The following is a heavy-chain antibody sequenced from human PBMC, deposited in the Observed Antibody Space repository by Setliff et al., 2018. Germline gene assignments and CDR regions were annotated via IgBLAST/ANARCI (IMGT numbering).Heavy chain of an antibody. D-gene: IGHD6-13*01. V-gene: IGHV4-38-2*01. Sequence: PSETLSLTCAVSGYSIRSGYYWGWIRQPPGKGLEWIGSIYHSGSTYYSPSLKSRVTISVDTPKNQFSLNLTSVTAADTALYYCARQPGDEQQLGGDWGQGTLVTVSS. CDR1: GYSIRSGYY. J-gene: IGHJ4*02. CDR3: ARQPGDEQQLGGD. CDR2: IYHSGST.